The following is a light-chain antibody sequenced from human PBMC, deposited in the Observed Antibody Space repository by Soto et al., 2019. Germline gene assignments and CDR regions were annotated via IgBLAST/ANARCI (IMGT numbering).Light chain of an antibody. CDR3: CSHAGSLTWV. J-gene: IGLJ3*02. V-gene: IGLV2-11*01. CDR1: TGDVGGSGH. CDR2: DVN. Sequence: QSALTQPRSVSGSPGQSVTISCTGTTGDVGGSGHVSWYQQHPGKAPKLVIYDVNKRPSGVPDRFYGSKSGNTASLTISGLQDEDESDYYCCSHAGSLTWVFGGGTKLTVL.